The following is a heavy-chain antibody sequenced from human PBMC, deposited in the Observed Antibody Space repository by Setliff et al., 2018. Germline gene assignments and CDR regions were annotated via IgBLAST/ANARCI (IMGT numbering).Heavy chain of an antibody. CDR3: TRHEDRNKCTSSSCYRENDAFDV. CDR1: GYIFTNYW. V-gene: IGHV5-51*01. Sequence: GASLTISCKASGYIFTNYWIGWVRQVPGKGLEWMGVIYPGDSDTRYSPSFQGQVTISADKSINTAYLQWSSLKASDTAIYYCTRHEDRNKCTSSSCYRENDAFDVWGQGAMVTVSS. D-gene: IGHD2-2*01. J-gene: IGHJ3*01. CDR2: IYPGDSDT.